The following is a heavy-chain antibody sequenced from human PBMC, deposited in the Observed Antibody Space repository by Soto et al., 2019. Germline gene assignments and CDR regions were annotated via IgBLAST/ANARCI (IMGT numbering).Heavy chain of an antibody. J-gene: IGHJ4*02. D-gene: IGHD1-1*01. CDR3: ARNVAGGTGPFDY. CDR1: GGSISSGGFH. CDR2: IYYSGST. V-gene: IGHV4-31*03. Sequence: PSETLSLTCTVSGGSISSGGFHWNWIRQHPGKGLEWIGYIYYSGSTYYNPSLKSRVTISVDTSKNHFSLKLSSVTAADTAVYYCARNVAGGTGPFDYWGQGTLVTVSS.